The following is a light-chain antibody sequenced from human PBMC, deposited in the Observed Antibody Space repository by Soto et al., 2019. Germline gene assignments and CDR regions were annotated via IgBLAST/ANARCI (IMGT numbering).Light chain of an antibody. J-gene: IGKJ1*01. CDR3: QQSYNFPRT. V-gene: IGKV1-39*01. CDR1: QNIDTY. CDR2: SAY. Sequence: DIQMTQSPSSLSASVGDRVTITCRASQNIDTYLNWYLQKPGQAPKLLIYSAYSLQSGASPRFSGDGSGTDFTLTISSLQPEDFATYYCQQSYNFPRTFGQGTTV.